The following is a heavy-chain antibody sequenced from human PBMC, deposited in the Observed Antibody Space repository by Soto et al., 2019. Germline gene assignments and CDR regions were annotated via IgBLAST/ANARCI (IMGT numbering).Heavy chain of an antibody. D-gene: IGHD3-10*01. CDR1: GGSFSGYY. V-gene: IGHV4-34*01. CDR2: INHSGST. Sequence: PSETLSLTCAVYGGSFSGYYWSWIRQPPGKGLEWIGEINHSGSTNYNPSLKSRVTISVDTSKNQFSLKLSSVTAADTAVYYCARSGFTMVRGCDYWGQGTLVTVSS. J-gene: IGHJ4*02. CDR3: ARSGFTMVRGCDY.